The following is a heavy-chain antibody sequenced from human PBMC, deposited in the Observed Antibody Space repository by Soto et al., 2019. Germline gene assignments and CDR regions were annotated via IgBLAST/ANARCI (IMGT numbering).Heavy chain of an antibody. J-gene: IGHJ5*02. CDR3: ARASPYSSGWDNWFAP. CDR2: IYSSDST. D-gene: IGHD6-19*01. V-gene: IGHV4-39*07. Sequence: SETLSLTCTVSGGSTGSGDSYWGWIRQPPGKGLEGIGSIYSSDSTFYNPSLKSRVTISVATTKNPSSLKLSSVPAADTAVYSCARASPYSSGWDNWFAPWGQGTLVTVSS. CDR1: GGSTGSGDSY.